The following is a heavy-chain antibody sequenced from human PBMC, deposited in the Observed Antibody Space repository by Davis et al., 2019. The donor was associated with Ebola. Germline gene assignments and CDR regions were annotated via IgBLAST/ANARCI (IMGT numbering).Heavy chain of an antibody. Sequence: AASALVFCKASAYIFTSYAMNWVRHAPGQRLEWMGWINDGNGNTKYSQKFQGRVTITRDTSASTAYMELSSLRSEDTAVYYCAREIAVAGFDYWGQGTLVTVSS. CDR3: AREIAVAGFDY. V-gene: IGHV1-3*01. J-gene: IGHJ4*02. CDR1: AYIFTSYA. D-gene: IGHD6-19*01. CDR2: INDGNGNT.